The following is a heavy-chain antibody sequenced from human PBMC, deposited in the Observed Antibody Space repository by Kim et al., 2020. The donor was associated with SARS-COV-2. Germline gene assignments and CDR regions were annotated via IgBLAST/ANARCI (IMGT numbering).Heavy chain of an antibody. CDR1: GYSFTSYW. CDR3: ASLANGDYYYYGMDV. CDR2: IDPSDSYT. Sequence: GESLKISCKGSGYSFTSYWISWVRQMPGKGLEWMGRIDPSDSYTNYSPSFQGHVTISADKSISTAYLQWSSLKASDTAMYYCASLANGDYYYYGMDVWGQGTTVTVSS. D-gene: IGHD4-17*01. V-gene: IGHV5-10-1*01. J-gene: IGHJ6*02.